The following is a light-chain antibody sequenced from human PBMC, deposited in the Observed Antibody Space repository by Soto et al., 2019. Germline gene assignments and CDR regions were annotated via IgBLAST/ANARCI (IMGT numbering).Light chain of an antibody. CDR2: GAS. V-gene: IGKV3-15*01. CDR1: QSVSSN. J-gene: IGKJ4*01. CDR3: QHYNNFWG. Sequence: EIVMTQSPATLSVSPGERATLSCRASQSVSSNLAWYQQKPGQAPRLLIYGASTRATGIPDRFSGSGSGTEFTLTISSLQSEDFAVYYCQHYNNFWGFGGGTKVEIK.